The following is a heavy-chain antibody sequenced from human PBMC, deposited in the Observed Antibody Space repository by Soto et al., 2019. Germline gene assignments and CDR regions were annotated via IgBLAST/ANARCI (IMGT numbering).Heavy chain of an antibody. CDR3: GRVQFLYDFLTGYFAY. CDR1: GGSISSYY. V-gene: IGHV4-59*01. Sequence: SETLSLTCTVSGGSISSYYWSWIRQPPGKGLEWIGYIYYSGSTNYNPSLKSRVTISVDTSKNQFSLKLSSVTAADTAVYYCGRVQFLYDFLTGYFAYGGQGTLVPVSS. D-gene: IGHD3-9*01. J-gene: IGHJ4*02. CDR2: IYYSGST.